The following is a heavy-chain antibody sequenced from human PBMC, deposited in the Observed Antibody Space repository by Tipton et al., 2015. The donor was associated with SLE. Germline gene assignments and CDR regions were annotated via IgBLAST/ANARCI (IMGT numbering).Heavy chain of an antibody. CDR3: ARDGYSSLHGMDV. CDR2: IYSGAST. D-gene: IGHD6-13*01. CDR1: GFTVSSNY. J-gene: IGHJ6*02. V-gene: IGHV3-53*05. Sequence: SLRLSCAASGFTVSSNYMSWVRQAPGKGLEWVSVIYSGASTYYADSVKGRFTISRDNSKNTLYLQMNSLRAEDTAVYYCARDGYSSLHGMDVWGQGTTVTVSS.